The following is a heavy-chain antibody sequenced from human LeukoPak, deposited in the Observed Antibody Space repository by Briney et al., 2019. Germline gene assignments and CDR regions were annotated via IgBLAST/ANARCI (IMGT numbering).Heavy chain of an antibody. V-gene: IGHV1-18*04. CDR1: GYTFTNYG. J-gene: IGHJ4*02. CDR3: ARDLFPSFYYDSRGPIGY. Sequence: ASVRVSCKASGYTFTNYGITWVRQAPGQGLEWMGWISTHNVNTNYARKFQGRVTMTTDASTSTAYMELRSLRSDDTAEYYCARDLFPSFYYDSRGPIGYWGQGALVTVSS. D-gene: IGHD3-22*01. CDR2: ISTHNVNT.